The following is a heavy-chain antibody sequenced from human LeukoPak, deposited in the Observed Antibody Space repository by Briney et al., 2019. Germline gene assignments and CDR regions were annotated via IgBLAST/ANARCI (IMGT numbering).Heavy chain of an antibody. CDR2: IKQDGSEK. CDR1: GFIFTNYF. D-gene: IGHD6-13*01. V-gene: IGHV3-7*03. J-gene: IGHJ4*02. CDR3: ATSTAAAGTD. Sequence: GGSLRLSCAASGFIFTNYFMSWVRQAPGKGLEWVANIKQDGSEKYYVDSVKGRFTISRDNAQNSLYLQMNSLRAEDTAIYYCATSTAAAGTDWGQGTLVTVSS.